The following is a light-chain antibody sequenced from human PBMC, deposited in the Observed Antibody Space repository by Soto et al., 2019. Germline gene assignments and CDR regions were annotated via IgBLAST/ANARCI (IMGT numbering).Light chain of an antibody. CDR3: AAYTTSSTLV. J-gene: IGLJ3*02. CDR1: SADVGAFDY. Sequence: QSALTQPASVSGSPGQSITISCAGTSADVGAFDYVSWYQHHPGKVPKLMIYDVSDRPSGVSTRFSGSKSANMASLTISGLQDDDEADYYCAAYTTSSTLVFGGGTKLTVL. V-gene: IGLV2-14*03. CDR2: DVS.